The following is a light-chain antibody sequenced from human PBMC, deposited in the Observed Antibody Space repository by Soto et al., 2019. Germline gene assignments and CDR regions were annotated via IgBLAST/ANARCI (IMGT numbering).Light chain of an antibody. CDR3: SSYTGGSTWV. Sequence: QSALTQPASVTGSLGQSITISCTGTSSDVGAYNYVSWYQQDPGKAPKLMIYEVSNRPSGVSNRFSGSKSGNTASLTISGLQAEDEGDYYCSSYTGGSTWVFGGGTKLTVL. CDR1: SSDVGAYNY. CDR2: EVS. V-gene: IGLV2-14*01. J-gene: IGLJ3*02.